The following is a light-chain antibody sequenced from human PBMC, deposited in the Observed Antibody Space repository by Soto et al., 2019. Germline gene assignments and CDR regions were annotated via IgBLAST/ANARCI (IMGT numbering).Light chain of an antibody. J-gene: IGKJ4*01. Sequence: EIVMTQSPATLSVSPGERVTLPCRASQSLSSHLAWYQQKPGQAPGLLIYGVSTRATGVPTRFSGSASGTEFTLTISSLLSEDFAVYYCQQYHDWPLTFGGGTKVEIK. CDR3: QQYHDWPLT. CDR1: QSLSSH. CDR2: GVS. V-gene: IGKV3-15*01.